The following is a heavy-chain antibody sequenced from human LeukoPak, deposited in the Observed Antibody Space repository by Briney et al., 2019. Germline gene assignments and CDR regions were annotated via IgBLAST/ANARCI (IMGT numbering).Heavy chain of an antibody. CDR3: AREDTAMVYAFDI. CDR2: INHSGST. J-gene: IGHJ3*02. D-gene: IGHD5-18*01. CDR1: GGSFSGYY. Sequence: NASETLSLTCAVHGGSFSGYYWSWIRQPPGKGLEWIGEINHSGSTNYNPSLKSRVTISVDTSKNQFSLKLSSVTAADTAVYYCAREDTAMVYAFDIWGQGTMVTVSS. V-gene: IGHV4-34*01.